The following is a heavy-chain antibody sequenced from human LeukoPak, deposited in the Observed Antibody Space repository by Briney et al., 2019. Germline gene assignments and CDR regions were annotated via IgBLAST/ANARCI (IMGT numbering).Heavy chain of an antibody. Sequence: GRSLRLSCAASGFTFSSYGMHWVRQAPGKGLEWVAVIWYDGSNKYYADSVKGRFTISRDNSKNTLYLQMNSLRAEDTAVYYCARDRYQGYSGYDSPDYWGQGTLVTVSS. V-gene: IGHV3-33*01. D-gene: IGHD5-12*01. CDR2: IWYDGSNK. CDR3: ARDRYQGYSGYDSPDY. J-gene: IGHJ4*02. CDR1: GFTFSSYG.